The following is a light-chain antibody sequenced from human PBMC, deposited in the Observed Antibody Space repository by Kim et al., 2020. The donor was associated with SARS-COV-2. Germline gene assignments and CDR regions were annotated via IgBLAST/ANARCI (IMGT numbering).Light chain of an antibody. V-gene: IGKV3-20*01. J-gene: IGKJ1*01. Sequence: IVLTQSPGTLSLSPGERATLSCRASQSISTNYLDWYQQKPGQAPSLLIYASSSRATGIPDRFSGSGSGTDFTLTISRVEPEDLAVYYCKQLETFGQGTKVDIK. CDR1: QSISTNY. CDR2: ASS. CDR3: KQLET.